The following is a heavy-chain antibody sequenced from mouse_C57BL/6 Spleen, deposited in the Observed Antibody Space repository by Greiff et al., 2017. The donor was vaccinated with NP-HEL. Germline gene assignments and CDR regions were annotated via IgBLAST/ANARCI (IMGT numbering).Heavy chain of an antibody. CDR3: AQNSSGYDAMDY. V-gene: IGHV1-82*01. CDR1: GYAFSSSW. D-gene: IGHD3-2*02. CDR2: IYPGDGDT. J-gene: IGHJ4*01. Sequence: QVQLQQSGPELVKPGASVKISCKASGYAFSSSWMNWVKQRPGKGLEWIGRIYPGDGDTNYNGKFKGKATLTADKSSSTAYMQLRSLTSEDSAVYFCAQNSSGYDAMDYWGQGTSVTVSS.